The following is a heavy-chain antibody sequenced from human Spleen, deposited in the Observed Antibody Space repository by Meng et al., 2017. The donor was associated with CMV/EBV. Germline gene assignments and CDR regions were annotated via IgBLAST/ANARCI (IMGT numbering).Heavy chain of an antibody. CDR3: ARGTTVTLGRFDP. CDR1: GYTFTGYY. CDR2: INPNSGGT. Sequence: ASVKVSCKASGYTFTGYYMHWVRQAPGQGPEWMGWINPNSGGTNYAQKFQGRVTMTRDTSISTAYMELSRLRSDDTAVYYCARGTTVTLGRFDPWGQGTLVTVSS. D-gene: IGHD4-11*01. V-gene: IGHV1-2*02. J-gene: IGHJ5*02.